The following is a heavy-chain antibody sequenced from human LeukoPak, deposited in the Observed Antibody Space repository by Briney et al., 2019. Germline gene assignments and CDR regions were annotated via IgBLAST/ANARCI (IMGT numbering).Heavy chain of an antibody. V-gene: IGHV3-23*01. CDR2: IYENGGTT. CDR3: AKDFRIGYSAHFDY. J-gene: IGHJ4*02. Sequence: SGGSLRLSCVGSGFTFRSHAMSWVRQAPEKGLELVSGIYENGGTTYYADSVKGRFSISRDNSKNTLYLQMDSLRGEDTAVYYCAKDFRIGYSAHFDYWGQGALVTVSS. CDR1: GFTFRSHA. D-gene: IGHD2-21*01.